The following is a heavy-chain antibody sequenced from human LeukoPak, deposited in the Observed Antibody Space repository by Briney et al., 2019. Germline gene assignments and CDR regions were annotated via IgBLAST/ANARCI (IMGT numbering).Heavy chain of an antibody. V-gene: IGHV1-46*01. Sequence: GASVKVSCKASGYTFTSYYMHWVRQAPGQGLEWMGIINSSGGSTSYAQKFQGRVTMTRDTSTSTVYMELSSLRSEDTAVYYCARDDGYYGSGSYSPVFWGQGTMVTVSS. D-gene: IGHD3-10*01. CDR1: GYTFTSYY. CDR2: INSSGGST. J-gene: IGHJ3*01. CDR3: ARDDGYYGSGSYSPVF.